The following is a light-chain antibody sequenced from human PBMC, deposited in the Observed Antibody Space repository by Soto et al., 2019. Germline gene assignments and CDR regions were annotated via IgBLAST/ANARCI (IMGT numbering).Light chain of an antibody. Sequence: DVVMTQTPLSLSVAPGQPASISCKSSQSLLHITGETFLFWYLQKPGQSPQLLIYEVSTRVSGVPDRVSGSGSGTDFTLEISRVETDDVGIYYCMQSTQLPPTVGQGTRLGIE. CDR2: EVS. J-gene: IGKJ5*01. CDR1: QSLLHITGETF. V-gene: IGKV2D-29*02. CDR3: MQSTQLPPT.